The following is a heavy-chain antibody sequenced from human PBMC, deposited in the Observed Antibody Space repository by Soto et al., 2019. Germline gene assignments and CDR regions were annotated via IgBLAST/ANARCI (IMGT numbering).Heavy chain of an antibody. D-gene: IGHD6-19*01. CDR2: INRDGSST. Sequence: EVQLVESGGVLVQPGGSLRLSCAASGFTFSTNWMHWVRQAPGKGLVWVSRINRDGSSTNYADSVKGRFTISRDNAENTLFLQMNSLTADDTAVYYCSRGPTGWYGFDYWGQGTLGTVSS. CDR1: GFTFSTNW. J-gene: IGHJ4*02. CDR3: SRGPTGWYGFDY. V-gene: IGHV3-74*01.